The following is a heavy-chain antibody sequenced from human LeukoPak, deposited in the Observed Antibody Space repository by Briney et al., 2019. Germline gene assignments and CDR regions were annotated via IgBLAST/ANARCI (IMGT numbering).Heavy chain of an antibody. CDR2: IYHSGST. V-gene: IGHV4-38-2*02. CDR1: GYSISSGYY. J-gene: IGHJ4*02. CDR3: ARIHREVGAFLDF. D-gene: IGHD1-26*01. Sequence: SETLSLTCTVSGYSISSGYYRGCIRQPPGKVLEWIGSIYHSGSTYYNPSLKSRVTISVDTSKNQFSLKLSSVTAADTAVYYCARIHREVGAFLDFWGQGTLVTVSS.